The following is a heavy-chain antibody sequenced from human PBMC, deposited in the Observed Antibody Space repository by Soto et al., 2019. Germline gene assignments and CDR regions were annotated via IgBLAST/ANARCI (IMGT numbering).Heavy chain of an antibody. CDR1: GGSFSGYY. Sequence: SETLSLTCAVYGGSFSGYYWSWIRQPPGKGLEWIGEINHSGSTNYNPSLKSRVTISVDTSKNQFSLKLSSVTAADTAVYYCARTTVIAAGIGDAFDIWGQGTMVTVSS. CDR2: INHSGST. V-gene: IGHV4-34*01. D-gene: IGHD6-25*01. CDR3: ARTTVIAAGIGDAFDI. J-gene: IGHJ3*02.